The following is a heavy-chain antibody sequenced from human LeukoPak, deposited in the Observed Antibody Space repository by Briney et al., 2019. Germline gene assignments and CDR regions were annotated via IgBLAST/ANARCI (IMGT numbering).Heavy chain of an antibody. CDR1: GYSISSGYY. J-gene: IGHJ3*02. Sequence: SETLSLTCSVSGYSISSGYYWGWIRQPPGKGLEWIGSIHHSGSTYYNPSLKSRVTISVDTSKNQFSLKLSSVTAADTAVYYCARHVYHPVTTVSAFDIWGQGTMVTVSS. V-gene: IGHV4-38-2*01. D-gene: IGHD4-17*01. CDR2: IHHSGST. CDR3: ARHVYHPVTTVSAFDI.